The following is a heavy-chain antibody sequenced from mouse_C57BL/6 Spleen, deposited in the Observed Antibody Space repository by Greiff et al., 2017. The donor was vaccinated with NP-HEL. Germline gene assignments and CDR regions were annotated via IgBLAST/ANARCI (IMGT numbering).Heavy chain of an antibody. CDR3: ARFDGYYKNYFDY. Sequence: VKLMESGAELVKPGASVKISCKASGYAFSSYWMNWVKQRPGKGLEWIGQIYPGDGDTNYNGKFKGKATLTADKSSSTAYMQLSSLTSEDSAVYFCARFDGYYKNYFDYWGQGTTLTVSS. CDR1: GYAFSSYW. CDR2: IYPGDGDT. V-gene: IGHV1-80*01. J-gene: IGHJ2*01. D-gene: IGHD2-3*01.